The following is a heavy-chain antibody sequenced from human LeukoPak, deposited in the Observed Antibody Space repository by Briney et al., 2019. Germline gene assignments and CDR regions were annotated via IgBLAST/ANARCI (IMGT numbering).Heavy chain of an antibody. J-gene: IGHJ4*02. CDR2: FDPEVGKT. CDR1: GYTLTELS. D-gene: IGHD6-19*01. V-gene: IGHV1-24*01. Sequence: ASVKVSCKVSGYTLTELSMHWVRQAPGKGLEWMGGFDPEVGKTIYAQKFQGRVTMTEDTSTDTAYMELSSLRSEDTAVYYCARFAVHRRITVPGQFGLDYWGEGTLVSVSS. CDR3: ARFAVHRRITVPGQFGLDY.